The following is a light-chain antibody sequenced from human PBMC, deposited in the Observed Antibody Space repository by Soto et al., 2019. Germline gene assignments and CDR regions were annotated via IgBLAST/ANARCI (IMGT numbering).Light chain of an antibody. CDR2: DAS. Sequence: DIQMTQSPSTLYASVGDRVTITCRASQTISSWLAWYRQKPGKAPDLLIYDASKLQSGVPASFSGSESGTEFTLTIASLQSDDFATYYCQQYYNYSTFGQGTKVEVK. CDR1: QTISSW. J-gene: IGKJ1*01. CDR3: QQYYNYST. V-gene: IGKV1-5*01.